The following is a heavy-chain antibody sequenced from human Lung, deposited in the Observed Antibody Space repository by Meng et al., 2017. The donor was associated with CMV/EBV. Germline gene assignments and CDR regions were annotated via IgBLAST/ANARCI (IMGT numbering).Heavy chain of an antibody. CDR3: ARDYNWGPDY. CDR1: GYTFTAHY. D-gene: IGHD1-1*01. J-gene: IGHJ4*02. V-gene: IGHV1-2*02. CDR2: IRPHRGDT. Sequence: ASXXVSCKASGYTFTAHYFHWVRQAPGQGLEWMGWIRPHRGDTNYAQQFQGRVTLTRDTSINTGYMQLNRLTSDDTAVYYCARDYNWGPDYWGQGTLVTVSS.